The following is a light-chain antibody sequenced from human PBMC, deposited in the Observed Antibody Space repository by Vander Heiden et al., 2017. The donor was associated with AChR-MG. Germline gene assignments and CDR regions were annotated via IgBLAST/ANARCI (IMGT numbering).Light chain of an antibody. CDR2: YDD. CDR1: SSNIGNNA. V-gene: IGLV1-36*01. Sequence: QSVLTQPPSVSEAPRQRVTISCSGSSSNIGNNAVNWYQQLPGKAPKLLIYYDDLLPSGVSDRFSGSKSGTSASLAISGLQSEDEADYYCAAWDDSLNGSWVFGGGTKL. J-gene: IGLJ3*02. CDR3: AAWDDSLNGSWV.